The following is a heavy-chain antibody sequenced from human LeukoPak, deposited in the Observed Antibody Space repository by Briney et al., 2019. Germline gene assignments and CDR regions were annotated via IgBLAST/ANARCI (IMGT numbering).Heavy chain of an antibody. J-gene: IGHJ4*02. CDR3: ARDPAKGAATYFDY. Sequence: PGRSLRLSCTASGFPFSNYAMNWVRQTPGKGLEWVALISFDGAKIYYADSVKGRFTISRDNSKNTLFLQMNSLTVEDTAVYYCARDPAKGAATYFDYWGQGTLVTASS. V-gene: IGHV3-30*04. CDR1: GFPFSNYA. CDR2: ISFDGAKI. D-gene: IGHD2-15*01.